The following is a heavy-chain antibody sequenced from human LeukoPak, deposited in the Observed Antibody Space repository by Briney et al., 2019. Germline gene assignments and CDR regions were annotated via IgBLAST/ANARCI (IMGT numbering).Heavy chain of an antibody. CDR2: IKQDGSGK. D-gene: IGHD6-19*01. Sequence: GGSLRLSCAVSGFTFSSHWMSWARQAPGKGLEWVANIKQDGSGKNYVDSVRGRFSISRDNAKNSLYLQMNSVRAEDTAVYYCARDLGWYRVDYWGQGTLVTVSS. CDR1: GFTFSSHW. J-gene: IGHJ4*02. V-gene: IGHV3-7*01. CDR3: ARDLGWYRVDY.